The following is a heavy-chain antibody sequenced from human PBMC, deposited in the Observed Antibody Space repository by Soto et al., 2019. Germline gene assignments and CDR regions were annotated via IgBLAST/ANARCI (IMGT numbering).Heavy chain of an antibody. V-gene: IGHV3-33*01. D-gene: IGHD3-22*01. J-gene: IGHJ4*02. CDR2: IWYDGSQK. CDR3: ARDYYYDSSGYHTAGGGFDY. CDR1: GFTFSTYG. Sequence: PGGSLRLSCAASGFTFSTYGMHWVRQTPGEGLEWVAIIWYDGSQKYYADSVKGRFTISRDNSKNTLFLQMNSLRAEDTAIYYCARDYYYDSSGYHTAGGGFDYWGLGTLVTVSS.